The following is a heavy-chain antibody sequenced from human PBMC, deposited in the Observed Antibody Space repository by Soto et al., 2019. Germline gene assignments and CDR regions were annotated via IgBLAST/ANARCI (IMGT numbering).Heavy chain of an antibody. Sequence: QVPLVQSGAEVKQPGASVKVSCKASGYTFTSSGFSWVRQAPGQGLEWMAWISAYNGETHYAQKFQGRVTMTTDTSTSTSYMELRSLRSDDTAVYYCARDSGSYMYVSDWGQGTLVTVSS. CDR3: ARDSGSYMYVSD. J-gene: IGHJ4*02. CDR1: GYTFTSSG. CDR2: ISAYNGET. V-gene: IGHV1-18*01. D-gene: IGHD1-26*01.